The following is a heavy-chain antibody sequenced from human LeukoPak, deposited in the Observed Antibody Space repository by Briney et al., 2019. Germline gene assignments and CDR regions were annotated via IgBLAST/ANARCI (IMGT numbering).Heavy chain of an antibody. CDR1: GFTFNIYS. Sequence: GGSLRLSCAASGFTFNIYSMNWVRQAPGKGLEWVSSISGTSNYIYYADSVKGRFTISRDNAKNSLYLHMNSLRPEDTAVYYRARDRGVATMDYWGQGTLFTVAS. J-gene: IGHJ4*02. CDR2: ISGTSNYI. V-gene: IGHV3-21*01. D-gene: IGHD5-12*01. CDR3: ARDRGVATMDY.